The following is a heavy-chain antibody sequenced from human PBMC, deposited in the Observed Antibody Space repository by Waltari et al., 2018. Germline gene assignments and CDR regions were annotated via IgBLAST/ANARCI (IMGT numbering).Heavy chain of an antibody. D-gene: IGHD6-13*01. J-gene: IGHJ4*02. CDR3: ARDLSSIAAAGTGY. V-gene: IGHV3-21*01. CDR2: ISGSSSYK. Sequence: EVQLVESGGGLVKPGGSLRLSCQASGFTFSSYSINWVRQAPGKGLEWVASISGSSSYKCYAESVKGRFTISRDNAKNSLYLQMNSLRAEDTAVYYCARDLSSIAAAGTGYWGQGTLVTVSS. CDR1: GFTFSSYS.